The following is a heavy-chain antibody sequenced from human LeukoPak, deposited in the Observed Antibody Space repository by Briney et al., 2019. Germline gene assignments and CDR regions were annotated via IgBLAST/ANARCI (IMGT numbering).Heavy chain of an antibody. V-gene: IGHV3-7*03. CDR2: IKQDGSEK. J-gene: IGHJ4*02. Sequence: GGSLRLSCVASGFPFSSYWMTWVRQAPGKGLEWVANIKQDGSEKYYVDSMKGRFTVSRDNAKNSLYLQMNSLRVEDTAVYYCAREGALDIGVDYWGQGTLVTVSS. CDR1: GFPFSSYW. CDR3: AREGALDIGVDY. D-gene: IGHD2-15*01.